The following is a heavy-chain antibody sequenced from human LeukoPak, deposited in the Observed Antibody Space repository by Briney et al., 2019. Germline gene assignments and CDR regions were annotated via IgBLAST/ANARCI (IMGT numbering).Heavy chain of an antibody. J-gene: IGHJ3*02. CDR1: GGSFSGYY. CDR2: INHSGST. D-gene: IGHD5-24*01. CDR3: ASWVQFDAFDI. Sequence: SETLSLTCAVYGGSFSGYYWSWIRQPPGKGLEWIGEINHSGSTNYNPSLKSRVTISVDTSKNQFSLKLSSVTAADTAVYYCASWVQFDAFDIWGQGTMVTVSS. V-gene: IGHV4-34*01.